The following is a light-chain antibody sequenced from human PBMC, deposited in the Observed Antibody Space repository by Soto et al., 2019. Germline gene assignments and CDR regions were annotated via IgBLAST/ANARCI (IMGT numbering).Light chain of an antibody. CDR3: SSYTSSDTLV. J-gene: IGLJ1*01. CDR2: EVS. Sequence: QSALTQPASVSGSPGQSITISCTGTSSDVGGYNYVSWYQHHPGKAPKVMIYEVSNRPSGVSNRFSGSKSGNTASLTISGLQAEDESDYYCSSYTSSDTLVFGTGTKLTVL. V-gene: IGLV2-14*01. CDR1: SSDVGGYNY.